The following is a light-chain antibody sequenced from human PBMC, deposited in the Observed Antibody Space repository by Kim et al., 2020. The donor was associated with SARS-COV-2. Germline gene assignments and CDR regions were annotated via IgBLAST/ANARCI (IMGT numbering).Light chain of an antibody. V-gene: IGKV1-39*01. J-gene: IGKJ5*01. CDR1: QSISSY. Sequence: DIQMTQSPSSLSASVGDRVTITCRASQSISSYLNWYQQKPGKAPKLLIYAASSLQSGVPSRFSGSGSGTDFTLIISSLQPEDFATYYCQQSYKTPPTFGQGTRLEIK. CDR3: QQSYKTPPT. CDR2: AAS.